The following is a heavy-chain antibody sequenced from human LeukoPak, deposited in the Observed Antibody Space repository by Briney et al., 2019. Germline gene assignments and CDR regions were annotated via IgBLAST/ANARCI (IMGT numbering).Heavy chain of an antibody. J-gene: IGHJ6*03. V-gene: IGHV1-18*01. CDR3: AREDSGYVGYYYYYMDV. CDR1: GYTFTSYG. D-gene: IGHD5-12*01. CDR2: ISAYNGNT. Sequence: ALVKVSCKASGYTFTSYGISWVRQAPGQGLEWMGWISAYNGNTNYAQKLQGRVTMTTDTSTSTAYMELRSLRSDDTAVYYCAREDSGYVGYYYYYMDVWGKGTTVTISS.